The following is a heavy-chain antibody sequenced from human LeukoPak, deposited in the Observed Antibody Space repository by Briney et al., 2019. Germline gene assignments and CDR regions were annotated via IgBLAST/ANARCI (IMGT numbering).Heavy chain of an antibody. J-gene: IGHJ4*02. Sequence: PSETLSLTCTVSGGSISSSSYYWGWIRQPPGKGLEWIGRIYTSGSTNYNPSLKSRVTISVDTSKNQFSLKLSSVTAADTAVYYCARDAAYWGTWNGDYFDYWGQGTLVTVSS. CDR3: ARDAAYWGTWNGDYFDY. CDR1: GGSISSSSYY. D-gene: IGHD1-1*01. CDR2: IYTSGST. V-gene: IGHV4-39*07.